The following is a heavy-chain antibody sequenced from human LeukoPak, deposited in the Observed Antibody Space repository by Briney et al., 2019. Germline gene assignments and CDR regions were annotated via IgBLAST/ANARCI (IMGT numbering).Heavy chain of an antibody. D-gene: IGHD1-26*01. CDR3: VRIVGHTTTDF. CDR2: VSFDGRNK. V-gene: IGHV3-30-3*01. Sequence: SGGSLRLSCEASGFSLSSYAFHWVRQAPGKGLEWVSFVSFDGRNKNYADSVRGRFTISRDNSKNTLYLQMNSVTYEDTAVYFCVRIVGHTTTDFWGQGTIVTVSS. J-gene: IGHJ4*02. CDR1: GFSLSSYA.